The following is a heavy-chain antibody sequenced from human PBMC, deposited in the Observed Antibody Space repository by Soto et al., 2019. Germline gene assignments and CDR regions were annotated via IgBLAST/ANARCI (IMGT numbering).Heavy chain of an antibody. J-gene: IGHJ4*02. Sequence: EVQLLESGGDLVQPGGSLRLSCAASGSTFSRYAMSWVRQAPGKGLEWVSVISGSGAGTYYAESVKGRFTISRDNSKCRLYLQMTSLRAEDTAVYFCAKDGGFGFGEFYYFDLWGQGTLVTVSS. CDR2: ISGSGAGT. CDR1: GSTFSRYA. CDR3: AKDGGFGFGEFYYFDL. V-gene: IGHV3-23*01. D-gene: IGHD3-10*01.